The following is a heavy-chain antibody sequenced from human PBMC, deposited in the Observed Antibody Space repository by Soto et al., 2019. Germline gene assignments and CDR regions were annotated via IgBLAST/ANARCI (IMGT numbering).Heavy chain of an antibody. CDR2: IYYSGIT. CDR1: GVSISNSSYY. CDR3: ARHGSN. Sequence: SETLSLTCTVSGVSISNSSYYWGWIRRPPGKGLEWIVTIYYSGITYYNPSLKSRVTISVDTSKNQFSLKLTSVTAADTAVYYCARHGSNWGQGTLVTVSS. J-gene: IGHJ4*02. V-gene: IGHV4-39*01.